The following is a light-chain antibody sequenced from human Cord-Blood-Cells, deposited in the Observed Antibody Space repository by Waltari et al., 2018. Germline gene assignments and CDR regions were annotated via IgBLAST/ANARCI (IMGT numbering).Light chain of an antibody. CDR1: SSNLGSNT. Sequence: QCVLTEPPSASGTPGQGVTSSGSGGSSNLGSNTVNWYQQLPGTARKPLIYSNNQRPSGVPDRFSGSKSGTSASLAISGLQSEDEADYYCAAWDDSLNGWVFGGGTKLTVL. CDR3: AAWDDSLNGWV. J-gene: IGLJ3*02. V-gene: IGLV1-44*01. CDR2: SNN.